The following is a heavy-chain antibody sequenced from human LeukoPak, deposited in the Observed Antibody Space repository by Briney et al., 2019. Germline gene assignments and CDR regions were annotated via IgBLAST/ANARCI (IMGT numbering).Heavy chain of an antibody. CDR3: ARHTYRRILHYYDSSYYYWYFDL. CDR2: IYYSGST. D-gene: IGHD3-22*01. J-gene: IGHJ2*01. Sequence: SETLSLTCTVSGGSISSYYWSWIRQPPGKGLEWIGYIYYSGSTNYNPSLKSRVTISVDTSKNQFSLKLSSVTAADTAMYWCARHTYRRILHYYDSSYYYWYFDLWGRGTLVTVSS. CDR1: GGSISSYY. V-gene: IGHV4-59*08.